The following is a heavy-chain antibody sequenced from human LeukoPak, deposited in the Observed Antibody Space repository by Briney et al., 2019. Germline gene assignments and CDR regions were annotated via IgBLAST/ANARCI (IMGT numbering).Heavy chain of an antibody. CDR2: IYSSGST. CDR1: GGSISSGSYY. CDR3: ARQYSDILTGYHRGELYWYFDL. D-gene: IGHD3-9*01. Sequence: SETLSLTRTVSGGSISSGSYYWSWIRQPAGKGLEWIGRIYSSGSTNYNPSLKSRATIQLDKSKNQFSLKLTSVTAADTAVYYCARQYSDILTGYHRGELYWYFDLWGRGTLVTVSS. J-gene: IGHJ2*01. V-gene: IGHV4-61*02.